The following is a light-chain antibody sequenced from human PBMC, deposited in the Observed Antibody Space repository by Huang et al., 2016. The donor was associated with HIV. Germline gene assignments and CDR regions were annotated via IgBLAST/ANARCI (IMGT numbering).Light chain of an antibody. J-gene: IGKJ1*01. CDR2: AAS. V-gene: IGKV1-39*01. Sequence: DIQMTQSTSSLSASVGDRVTITCRASQSISSYLNWYQQKPGKAPKLLVYAASSLQSGVPSRFSGSGSVTDFTLTISSLQPEDFATYYCQQSYSTPPWTFGQGTKVEIK. CDR3: QQSYSTPPWT. CDR1: QSISSY.